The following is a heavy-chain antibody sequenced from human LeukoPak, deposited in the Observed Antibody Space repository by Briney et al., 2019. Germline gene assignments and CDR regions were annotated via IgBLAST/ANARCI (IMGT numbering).Heavy chain of an antibody. CDR3: ARTLLLAAAGTGAFDI. D-gene: IGHD6-13*01. Sequence: ASVKVSCKASGGTFSSYAISWVRQAPGQGLEWMGRIIPILGIANYAQKFQGRVTITADKSTSTAYMELSSLGSEDTAVYYCARTLLLAAAGTGAFDIWGQGTMVTVSS. CDR2: IIPILGIA. J-gene: IGHJ3*02. V-gene: IGHV1-69*04. CDR1: GGTFSSYA.